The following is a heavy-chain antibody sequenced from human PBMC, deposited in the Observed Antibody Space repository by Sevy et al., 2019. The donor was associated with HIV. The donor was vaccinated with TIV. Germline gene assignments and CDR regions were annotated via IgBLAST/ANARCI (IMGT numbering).Heavy chain of an antibody. J-gene: IGHJ4*02. CDR1: GYTFTFYD. D-gene: IGHD6-6*01. CDR3: ARGASLYSSSIIEYDY. Sequence: ASVKVSCKASGYTFTFYDINWVRQATGQGLEWEGWMNPNSGNTSYAQKFQGRVTMTRNTSISTAYMELSSLRSEDTAVFYCARGASLYSSSIIEYDYWCQGTLVTVSS. CDR2: MNPNSGNT. V-gene: IGHV1-8*01.